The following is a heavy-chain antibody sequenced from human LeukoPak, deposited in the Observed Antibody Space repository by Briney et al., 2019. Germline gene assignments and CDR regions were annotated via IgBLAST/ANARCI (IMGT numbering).Heavy chain of an antibody. J-gene: IGHJ1*01. D-gene: IGHD3-22*01. CDR2: IKQDGSEK. CDR1: GFTFSRYW. Sequence: PGGSLRLSCAASGFTFSRYWLSWVRQAPGKGLEWVANIKQDGSEKYYVDSVKGRFTISRDNAKNSLYLQMNSLRAEDTAVYYCARDEHSTNYYDSSGYSAEYFQHWGQGTLVTVSS. CDR3: ARDEHSTNYYDSSGYSAEYFQH. V-gene: IGHV3-7*01.